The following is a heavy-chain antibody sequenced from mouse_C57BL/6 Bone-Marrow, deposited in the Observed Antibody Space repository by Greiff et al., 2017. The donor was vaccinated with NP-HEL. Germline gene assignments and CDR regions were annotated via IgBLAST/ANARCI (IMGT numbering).Heavy chain of an antibody. CDR1: GYTFTSYW. Sequence: VQLQQPGAELVKPGASVKLSCKASGYTFTSYWMHWVKQRPGQGLEWIGMIHPNSGSTNYNEKFKSKATLTVDKSSSTAYMQLSSLPSEDSAVYYCARSNWDWFAYWGQGTLVTVSA. CDR3: ARSNWDWFAY. J-gene: IGHJ3*01. CDR2: IHPNSGST. V-gene: IGHV1-64*01. D-gene: IGHD4-1*02.